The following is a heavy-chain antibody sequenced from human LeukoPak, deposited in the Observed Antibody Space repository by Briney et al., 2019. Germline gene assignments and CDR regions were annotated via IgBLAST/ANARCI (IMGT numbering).Heavy chain of an antibody. D-gene: IGHD3-3*01. CDR1: GYTFTSYY. Sequence: ASVKVSCKASGYTFTSYYMRWVRQAPGQGLEWMGIINPSGGSTSYAQKFQGRVTMTRDTSTSTVYMELSSLRSEDTAVYYCARDREVNYDFWSGYYWDYWGQGILVTVSS. CDR3: ARDREVNYDFWSGYYWDY. V-gene: IGHV1-46*03. J-gene: IGHJ4*02. CDR2: INPSGGST.